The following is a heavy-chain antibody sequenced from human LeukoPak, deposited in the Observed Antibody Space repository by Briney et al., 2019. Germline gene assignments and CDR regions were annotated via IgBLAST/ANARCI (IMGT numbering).Heavy chain of an antibody. J-gene: IGHJ4*02. CDR3: ARGGYGDYDRDYFDY. CDR1: GGSFSGYY. V-gene: IGHV4-34*01. CDR2: INHSGST. Sequence: SETLSLTCAVYGGSFSGYYWSWIRQPPGKGLEWIGEINHSGSTNYNPSLKGRVTISVDTSKNQFSLKLSSVTAADTAVYYCARGGYGDYDRDYFDYWGQGTLVTVSS. D-gene: IGHD4-17*01.